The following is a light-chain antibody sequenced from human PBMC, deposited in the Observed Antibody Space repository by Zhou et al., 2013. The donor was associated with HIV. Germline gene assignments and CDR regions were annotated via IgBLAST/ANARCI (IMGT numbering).Light chain of an antibody. Sequence: DIQMTQSPSSLSASIRDRVTITCRASQSISSFLNWYQQKPGKAPKLLIYAASSLKSGVPSRFSGGGSGTDFTLTITSLQPEDFATYYCQQSYRTPNTFGQGTKLEIK. CDR3: QQSYRTPNT. CDR2: AAS. J-gene: IGKJ2*01. CDR1: QSISSF. V-gene: IGKV1-39*01.